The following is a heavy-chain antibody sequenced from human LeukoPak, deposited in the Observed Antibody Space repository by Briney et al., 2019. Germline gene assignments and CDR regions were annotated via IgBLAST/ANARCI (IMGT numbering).Heavy chain of an antibody. CDR1: GGSFSGYY. D-gene: IGHD3-10*01. CDR3: ARRLMGVRGVPDY. V-gene: IGHV4-34*01. Sequence: SETLSLTCAVYGGSFSGYYWSWIRQPPGKGLEWIGEINHSGSTNYNPSLKSRVTISVDTSKNQFSLKLSSVTAADTAVYYCARRLMGVRGVPDYWGQGTLVTVSS. J-gene: IGHJ4*02. CDR2: INHSGST.